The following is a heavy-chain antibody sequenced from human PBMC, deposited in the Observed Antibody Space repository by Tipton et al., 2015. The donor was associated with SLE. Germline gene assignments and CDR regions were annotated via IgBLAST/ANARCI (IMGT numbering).Heavy chain of an antibody. CDR1: GFTFSSYA. V-gene: IGHV3-23*01. CDR2: ISGSGGST. J-gene: IGHJ2*01. Sequence: SLRLSCAASGFTFSSYAMSWVRQAPGKGLEWVSAISGSGGSTYYADSVKGRFTISRDNSKNTLYPQMNSLRAEDTAVYYCAKDHFVGAFSYWYFDLWGRGTLVTVSS. D-gene: IGHD3-16*01. CDR3: AKDHFVGAFSYWYFDL.